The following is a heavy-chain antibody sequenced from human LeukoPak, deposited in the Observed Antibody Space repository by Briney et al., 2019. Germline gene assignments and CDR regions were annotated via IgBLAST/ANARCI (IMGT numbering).Heavy chain of an antibody. CDR1: GYTFISYD. V-gene: IGHV1-8*01. J-gene: IGHJ4*02. D-gene: IGHD5-24*01. CDR2: MNPNSGNT. CDR3: ARGIEMAASP. Sequence: ASVTVSCKASGYTFISYDINRVRQAPGQGLEWMGWMNPNSGNTGYAQKFQGRVTMTRNTSISTAYMELSSLRSEDTAVYYCARGIEMAASPWGQGTLVTVSS.